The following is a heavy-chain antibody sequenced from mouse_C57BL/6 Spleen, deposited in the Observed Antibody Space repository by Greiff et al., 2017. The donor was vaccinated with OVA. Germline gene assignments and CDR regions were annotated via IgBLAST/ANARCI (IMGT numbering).Heavy chain of an antibody. CDR1: GFTFPDYY. V-gene: IGHV7-3*01. J-gene: IGHJ2*01. CDR2: IRNKANGYTT. CDR3: ARYMRGYYFDY. Sequence: EVQLVESGGGLVQPGGSLSLSCAASGFTFPDYYMSWVRQPPGKALEWLGFIRNKANGYTTEYSASVKGRFTISRDNSQSILYLQMNALRAEDSATYYCARYMRGYYFDYWGQGTTLTVSS.